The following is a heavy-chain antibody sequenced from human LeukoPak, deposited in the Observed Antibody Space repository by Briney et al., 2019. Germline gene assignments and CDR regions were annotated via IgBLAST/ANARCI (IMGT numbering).Heavy chain of an antibody. Sequence: GGSLRLSCAASGFTFSSYAMHWVRQAPGKGLEYVSAISSNGGSTYYANSVKGRFTISRDNSKNTLYLQMGSLRAEDTAVYYCARGAGGLWFGELSGYWGQGTLVTVSS. J-gene: IGHJ4*02. CDR3: ARGAGGLWFGELSGY. D-gene: IGHD3-10*01. V-gene: IGHV3-64*01. CDR2: ISSNGGST. CDR1: GFTFSSYA.